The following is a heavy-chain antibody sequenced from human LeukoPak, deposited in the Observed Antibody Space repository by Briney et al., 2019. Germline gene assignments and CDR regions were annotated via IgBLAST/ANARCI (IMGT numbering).Heavy chain of an antibody. CDR3: ARDLRSSVVSRFDY. D-gene: IGHD3-22*01. Sequence: GGSLRLSCAVSGFTFSSYEMNWVRQAPGKGLEWLSYISSSGRTFYYADSVKGRFTISRDNAKNSLYLQMNSLRAEDTAVYYCARDLRSSVVSRFDYWGQGTLVTVSS. J-gene: IGHJ4*02. CDR1: GFTFSSYE. V-gene: IGHV3-48*03. CDR2: ISSSGRTF.